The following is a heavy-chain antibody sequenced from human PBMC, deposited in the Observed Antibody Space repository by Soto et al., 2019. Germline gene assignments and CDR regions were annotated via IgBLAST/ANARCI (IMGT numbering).Heavy chain of an antibody. CDR3: AIFFGVVYGDSTQGLYYYYYYGMDV. CDR2: INHSGST. CDR1: GGSFSGYY. V-gene: IGHV4-34*01. Sequence: QVQLQQWGAGLLKPSETLSLTCAVYGGSFSGYYWSWIRQPPGKGLEWIGEINHSGSTNYNPSLKSRVTISVDTSKNQFSLKLSSVTAADTAVYYCAIFFGVVYGDSTQGLYYYYYYGMDVWGQGTTVTVSS. J-gene: IGHJ6*02. D-gene: IGHD4-17*01.